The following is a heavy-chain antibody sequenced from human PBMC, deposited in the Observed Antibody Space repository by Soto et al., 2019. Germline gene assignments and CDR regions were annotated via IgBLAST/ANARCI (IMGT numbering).Heavy chain of an antibody. CDR3: ARYWLARSLDY. D-gene: IGHD2-15*01. J-gene: IGHJ4*02. Sequence: QVQLVESGGGVVQPGRSLGLSCAASGFTFSHFGMHWVRQAPGKGLEWVAVIWNDGSHKDYADSVKGRFTISRDNSENMLYLQMNSLRAEDTAVYYCARYWLARSLDYWGQGTLVTVSS. V-gene: IGHV3-33*01. CDR1: GFTFSHFG. CDR2: IWNDGSHK.